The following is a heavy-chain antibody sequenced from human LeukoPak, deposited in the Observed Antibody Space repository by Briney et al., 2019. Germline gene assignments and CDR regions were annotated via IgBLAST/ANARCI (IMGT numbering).Heavy chain of an antibody. V-gene: IGHV4-34*01. Sequence: PSETLSLTCAVYGGSFSGYYWSWIRQPPGKGLEWIGEINHSGSTNYNPSLKSRVTISVDTSKNQFSLKLSSVTAADTAVYYCARGGATYYYYYYYMDVWSKGTTVTVSS. CDR2: INHSGST. CDR3: ARGGATYYYYYYYMDV. CDR1: GGSFSGYY. J-gene: IGHJ6*03.